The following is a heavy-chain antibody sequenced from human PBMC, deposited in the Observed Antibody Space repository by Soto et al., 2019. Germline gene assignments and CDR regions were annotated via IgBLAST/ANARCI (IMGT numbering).Heavy chain of an antibody. Sequence: GGSLRLSCAASGFTFSSYAMSWVRQAPGKGLEWVSGITGSGGTTYYADSVKGRFTISRDNFKNTLSLQMNSLRAEDTAVYYCAKQSSGSYMGRFDNWGQGTLVTVSS. CDR1: GFTFSSYA. CDR3: AKQSSGSYMGRFDN. V-gene: IGHV3-23*01. D-gene: IGHD1-26*01. CDR2: ITGSGGTT. J-gene: IGHJ4*02.